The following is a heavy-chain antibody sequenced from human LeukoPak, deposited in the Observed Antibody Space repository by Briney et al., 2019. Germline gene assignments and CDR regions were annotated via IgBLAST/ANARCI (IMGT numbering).Heavy chain of an antibody. CDR2: ISSSSSYI. Sequence: GGSLRLSCAASGFTFSDYYMSWIRQAPGKGLEWVSSISSSSSYIYYADSVKGRFTISRDNAKNSLYLQMNSLRAEDTAVYYCARDNDILTGYSLNFDYWGQGTLVTVSS. D-gene: IGHD3-9*01. V-gene: IGHV3-11*06. J-gene: IGHJ4*02. CDR1: GFTFSDYY. CDR3: ARDNDILTGYSLNFDY.